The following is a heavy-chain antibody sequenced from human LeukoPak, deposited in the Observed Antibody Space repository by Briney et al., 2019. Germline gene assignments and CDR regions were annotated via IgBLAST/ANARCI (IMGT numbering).Heavy chain of an antibody. D-gene: IGHD4-23*01. CDR1: GYTFTGYY. J-gene: IGHJ4*02. CDR2: INPNSGGT. CDR3: ARDSNGPVNGGNSEFDY. V-gene: IGHV1-2*02. Sequence: ASVKVSCKASGYTFTGYYIHWVRQAPGQGLEWMGCINPNSGGTNYAQKFQGRVTMTRDTSISTAYMELSRLRSDDTAVYYCARDSNGPVNGGNSEFDYWGQGTLVTVSS.